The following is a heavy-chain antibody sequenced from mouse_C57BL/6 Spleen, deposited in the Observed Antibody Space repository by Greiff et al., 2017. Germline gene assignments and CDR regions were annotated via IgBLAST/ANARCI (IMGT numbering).Heavy chain of an antibody. CDR3: ASYYGSSYFDY. D-gene: IGHD1-1*01. Sequence: QVQLQQPGAELVRPGTSVKLSCKASGYTFTSYWMHWVKQRPGQGLEWIGVIDPSDSYTNYNQKFKGKATLTVDTSSSTAYMQLSSLTSEDSAVYYGASYYGSSYFDYWGQGTTLTVSS. CDR1: GYTFTSYW. CDR2: IDPSDSYT. J-gene: IGHJ2*01. V-gene: IGHV1-59*01.